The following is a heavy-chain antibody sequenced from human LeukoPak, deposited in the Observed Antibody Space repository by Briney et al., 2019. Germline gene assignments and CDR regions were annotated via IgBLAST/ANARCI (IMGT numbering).Heavy chain of an antibody. D-gene: IGHD1-1*01. CDR1: GYTFTGYY. J-gene: IGHJ6*03. CDR2: INPNSGGT. Sequence: DSVKVSCKASGYTFTGYYMHWVRQAPGQGLEWMGWINPNSGGTNYAQKFQGRVTMTRDTSISTAYMELSRLRSDDTAVYYCARPYNWNADYMDVWGKGTTVSVSS. CDR3: ARPYNWNADYMDV. V-gene: IGHV1-2*02.